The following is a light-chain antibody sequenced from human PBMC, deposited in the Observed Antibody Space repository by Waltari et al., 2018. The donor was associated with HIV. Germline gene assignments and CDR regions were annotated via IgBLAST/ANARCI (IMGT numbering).Light chain of an antibody. V-gene: IGLV1-47*01. CDR1: SSNIGRNY. CDR3: AAWNDSLSGYV. J-gene: IGLJ1*01. CDR2: RDN. Sequence: QSVLTQPPSASGTPGQRVTISCSGSSSNIGRNYVYWHQQLPGTAPKLLIYRDNQPPSGVPDRFSGSKSGASASLAINGLRSEDEADYYCAAWNDSLSGYVFGTGTKVTV.